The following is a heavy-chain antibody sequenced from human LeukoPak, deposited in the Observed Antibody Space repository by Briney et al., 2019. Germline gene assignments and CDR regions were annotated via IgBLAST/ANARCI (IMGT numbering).Heavy chain of an antibody. CDR1: GFTFSSYA. CDR3: ARASSWTFDY. Sequence: SGGSLRLSCAASGFTFSSYAMRWVRQAPGKGLEWVAVISYDGSNKYYADSVKGRFTISRDNSKNTLYLQMNSLRAEDTAVYYCARASSWTFDYWGQGTLVTVSS. V-gene: IGHV3-30*04. CDR2: ISYDGSNK. D-gene: IGHD6-13*01. J-gene: IGHJ4*02.